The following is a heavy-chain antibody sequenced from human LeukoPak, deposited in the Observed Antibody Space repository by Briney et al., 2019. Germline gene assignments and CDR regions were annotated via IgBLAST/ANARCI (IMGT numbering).Heavy chain of an antibody. J-gene: IGHJ4*02. CDR3: ARGRAWGSRVYDY. Sequence: GGSLRLSCAASGFTFSSYAMSWVRQAPGKGLEWVSYISSSGSTIYYADSVKGRFTISRDNAKNSLYLQMNSLRSEDTAVYYCARGRAWGSRVYDYWGQGTLVTVSS. V-gene: IGHV3-48*04. D-gene: IGHD6-13*01. CDR2: ISSSGSTI. CDR1: GFTFSSYA.